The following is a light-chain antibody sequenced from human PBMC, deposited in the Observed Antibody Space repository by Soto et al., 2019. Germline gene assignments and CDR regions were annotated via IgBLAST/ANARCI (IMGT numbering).Light chain of an antibody. V-gene: IGLV2-14*01. CDR2: EVS. CDR3: SSYTSRNTLVI. CDR1: SSDIGGYNY. J-gene: IGLJ2*01. Sequence: QSVLTQPASVSGSPGQSITISCTGTSSDIGGYNYVSWYQQHPGKAPKLMIYEVSHRPSGVSNRFSGSKSGNTASLTISGLHAEDEADYYCSSYTSRNTLVIFGGGTKLTVL.